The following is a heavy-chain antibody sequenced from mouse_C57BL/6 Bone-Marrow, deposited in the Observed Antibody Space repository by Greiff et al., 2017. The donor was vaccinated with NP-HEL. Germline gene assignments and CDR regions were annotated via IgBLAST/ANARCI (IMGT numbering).Heavy chain of an antibody. V-gene: IGHV1-4*01. CDR3: ARGGGYPSYWYFDG. CDR1: GYTFTTYT. Sequence: QVQLQQSGAELVRPGASVKMSCKASGYTFTTYTMHWVKQRPGQGLEWIGYINPCSGYTKYNQKFKDKATLTADKSSSTAYMQLSSLTSEDSAVYDCARGGGYPSYWYFDGWGTGTTVTVSS. J-gene: IGHJ1*03. D-gene: IGHD2-2*01. CDR2: INPCSGYT.